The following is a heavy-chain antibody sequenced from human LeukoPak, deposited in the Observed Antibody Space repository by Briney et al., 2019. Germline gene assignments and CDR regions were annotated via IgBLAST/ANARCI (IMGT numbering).Heavy chain of an antibody. Sequence: ASVKVSCKASGGTFSSYAISWVRQAPGQGLEWMGRIIPILGIANYAQKFQGRVTITTDKSTSTAYMELSSLRSEDTAVYYCARGYCSGGSCTKFDQWGQGTLVTVSS. CDR1: GGTFSSYA. V-gene: IGHV1-69*04. CDR3: ARGYCSGGSCTKFDQ. CDR2: IIPILGIA. D-gene: IGHD2-15*01. J-gene: IGHJ4*02.